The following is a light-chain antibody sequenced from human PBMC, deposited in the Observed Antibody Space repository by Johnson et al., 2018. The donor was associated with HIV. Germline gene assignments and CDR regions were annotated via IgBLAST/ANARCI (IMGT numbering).Light chain of an antibody. CDR1: SSNIGNNY. V-gene: IGLV1-51*01. J-gene: IGLJ1*01. CDR3: GTWDSSLSAPLYV. Sequence: QAVLTQPPSVSAAPGQKVTISCSGSSSNIGNNYVSWYQQLPGTAPKLLIYDNNKRPSGIPDRFSGSKSGTSATLGITGLQTGDEAYYYCGTWDSSLSAPLYVFGTGTKVTVL. CDR2: DNN.